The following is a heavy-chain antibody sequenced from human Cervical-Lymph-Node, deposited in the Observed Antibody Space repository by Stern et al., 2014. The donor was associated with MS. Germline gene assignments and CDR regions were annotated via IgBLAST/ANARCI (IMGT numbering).Heavy chain of an antibody. CDR2: IKYDGSEK. J-gene: IGHJ4*02. CDR3: STYQRGWSFDY. CDR1: GFTFSSYW. Sequence: EVQLLESGGGLVQPGESLRLSCVVSGFTFSSYWMNWVRQAPGKGLEWVATIKYDGSEKYYVDSVKGRFTISRDNAKNSLYLQMNSLRAEDTAVYHCSTYQRGWSFDYWGQGTLVTVSS. D-gene: IGHD6-19*01. V-gene: IGHV3-7*01.